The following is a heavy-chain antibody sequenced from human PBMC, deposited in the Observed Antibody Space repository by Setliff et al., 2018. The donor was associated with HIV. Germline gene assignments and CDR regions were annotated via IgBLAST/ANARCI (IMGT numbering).Heavy chain of an antibody. CDR3: ARVSITYWYSIPRDYYYYMDV. Sequence: PSETLSLTCAVSASSISSDYCWGWIRQPPGKGLEWIGSTHHSGSTYYNPSLKSRVTISVDTSKNQFSLKLSSVTAADTAVYYCARVSITYWYSIPRDYYYYMDVWGEGTTVTVSS. CDR2: THHSGST. D-gene: IGHD2-8*02. CDR1: ASSISSDYC. V-gene: IGHV4-38-2*01. J-gene: IGHJ6*03.